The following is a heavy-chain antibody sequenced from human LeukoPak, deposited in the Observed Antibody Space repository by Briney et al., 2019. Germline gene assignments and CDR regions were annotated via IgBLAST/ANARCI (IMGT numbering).Heavy chain of an antibody. D-gene: IGHD6-19*01. Sequence: ASVKVSCKASGGTFSSNATSWVRQAPGRGLKWMGGIIPIFGTANYAQKFQGRVTITADESTSTACMELSSLRSEDTAVYYCARGTVAGTRGGWFDPWGQGTLVTVSS. V-gene: IGHV1-69*13. CDR1: GGTFSSNA. J-gene: IGHJ5*02. CDR2: IIPIFGTA. CDR3: ARGTVAGTRGGWFDP.